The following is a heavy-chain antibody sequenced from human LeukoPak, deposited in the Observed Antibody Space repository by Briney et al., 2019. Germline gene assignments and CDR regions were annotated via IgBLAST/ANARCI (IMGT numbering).Heavy chain of an antibody. J-gene: IGHJ4*02. CDR1: GFTFEDYV. Sequence: GGSLRLSCAASGFTFEDYVMHWVRQAPGKGLEWVSGISWNSGSIGYADSVKGRFTISRDNAKNSLYLQMNSLRPEDTALYYCARSSTWYRSVDYWGQGTLVTVSS. CDR2: ISWNSGSI. V-gene: IGHV3-9*01. D-gene: IGHD6-13*01. CDR3: ARSSTWYRSVDY.